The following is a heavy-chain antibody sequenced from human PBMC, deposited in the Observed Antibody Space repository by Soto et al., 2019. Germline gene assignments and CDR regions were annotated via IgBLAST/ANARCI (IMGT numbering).Heavy chain of an antibody. CDR3: ASTYCSSTSCYYYYGMDV. CDR1: GYSFTSYW. Sequence: GEYLKISCKGSGYSFTSYWISWVRQMPGKGLEWMGRIDPSDSYTNYSPSFQGHVTISADKSISTAYLQWSSLKASDTAMYYCASTYCSSTSCYYYYGMDVWGQGTTVTVSS. CDR2: IDPSDSYT. V-gene: IGHV5-10-1*01. D-gene: IGHD2-2*01. J-gene: IGHJ6*02.